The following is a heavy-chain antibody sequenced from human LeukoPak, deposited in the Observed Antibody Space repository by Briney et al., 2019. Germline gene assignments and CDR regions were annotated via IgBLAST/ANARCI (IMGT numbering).Heavy chain of an antibody. CDR1: GFTFSNHA. J-gene: IGHJ4*02. CDR3: ARRVGGTPDY. D-gene: IGHD1-26*01. Sequence: PGGSLRLSCTASGFTFSNHAMTWVRQAPGKGLEWVSAIGGDGRGTDYADSVKGRFTISRDNSKNTMYLEMNSLRADDTARYYCARRVGGTPDYWGRGPVVTVSS. V-gene: IGHV3-23*01. CDR2: IGGDGRGT.